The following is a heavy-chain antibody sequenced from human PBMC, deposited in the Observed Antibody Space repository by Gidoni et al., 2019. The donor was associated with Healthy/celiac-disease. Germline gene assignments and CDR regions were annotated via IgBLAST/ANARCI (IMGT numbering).Heavy chain of an antibody. CDR1: GYTFTSYY. J-gene: IGHJ2*01. D-gene: IGHD3-9*01. V-gene: IGHV1-46*03. CDR3: ARDPNYDILTGYYGTGGWYSDL. Sequence: QVQLVQSGAVVKKPGASVKVSCKASGYTFTSYYMHWVRQAPGQGLEWMGIINPSGGSTSYAQKFQGRVTMTRDTSTSTVYMELSSLRSEDTAVYYCARDPNYDILTGYYGTGGWYSDLWGRGTLVTVSS. CDR2: INPSGGST.